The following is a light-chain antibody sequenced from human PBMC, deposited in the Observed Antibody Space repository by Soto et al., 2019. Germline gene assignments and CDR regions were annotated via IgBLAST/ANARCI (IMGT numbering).Light chain of an antibody. J-gene: IGKJ1*01. CDR1: PSISSSY. CDR2: GAS. Sequence: EIVLTQSPGTLSLSPGERATLSCRASPSISSSYLAWYQQKPGQAPRLLIYGASSRATGIPDRFSGSGSGTDFTLTISRLEPEDFAVYFCQQYRSSPGTFCQGTKVEI. V-gene: IGKV3-20*01. CDR3: QQYRSSPGT.